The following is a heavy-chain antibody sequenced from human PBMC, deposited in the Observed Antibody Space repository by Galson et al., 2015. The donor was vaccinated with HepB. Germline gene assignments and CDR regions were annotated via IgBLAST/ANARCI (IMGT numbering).Heavy chain of an antibody. Sequence: SLRLSCAASGFTFSGYSMHWVRQAPGKGLEWVAFISYDGSNKYADSIKGRFTISRDDSKNTLFLQMHSLRFEDTAVYFCAREKNRSGYNYYYMEVWGRGTTVTVS. CDR1: GFTFSGYS. CDR3: AREKNRSGYNYYYMEV. V-gene: IGHV3-30-3*01. CDR2: ISYDGSNK. J-gene: IGHJ6*03. D-gene: IGHD3-3*01.